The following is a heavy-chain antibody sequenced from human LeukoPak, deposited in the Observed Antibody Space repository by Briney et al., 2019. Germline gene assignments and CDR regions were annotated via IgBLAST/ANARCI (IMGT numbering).Heavy chain of an antibody. CDR2: IYHSGST. V-gene: IGHV4-34*01. D-gene: IGHD3-22*01. Sequence: SETLSLTCAVYGGSFSGYYWSWIRQPPGKGLEWIGSIYHSGSTYYNPSLKSRVTISVDTSKNQFSLKLSSVTAADTAVYYCARDGYYYDSSGYRNFDYWGQGTLVTVSS. CDR1: GGSFSGYY. CDR3: ARDGYYYDSSGYRNFDY. J-gene: IGHJ4*02.